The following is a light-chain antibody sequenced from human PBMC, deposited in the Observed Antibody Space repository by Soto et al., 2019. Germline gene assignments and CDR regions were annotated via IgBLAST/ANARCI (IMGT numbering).Light chain of an antibody. Sequence: QSVLTQPASVSGSPGQSITISCTGTSHDIGNGYDSVSWYQQHPGKAPKLLIYEVSNRPSGVSHRFSGSKSGNMASLSISGLQAEDEADYYCYSFTTGNTLYVFGTGTKVTVL. CDR1: SHDIGNGYDS. CDR2: EVS. CDR3: YSFTTGNTLYV. V-gene: IGLV2-14*01. J-gene: IGLJ1*01.